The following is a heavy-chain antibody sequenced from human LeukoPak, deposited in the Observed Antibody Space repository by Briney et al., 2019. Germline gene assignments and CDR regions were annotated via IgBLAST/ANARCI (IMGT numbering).Heavy chain of an antibody. V-gene: IGHV3-73*01. J-gene: IGHJ4*02. CDR3: TRHDSDYGDYDPFDY. CDR2: IRSKANSYAT. CDR1: GFTFSGSA. Sequence: PGGSLRLSCAASGFTFSGSAMHWVRQASGKGLEWVGRIRSKANSYATAYAAPVKGRFTISRDDSKNTAYLQMNSLKTEDTAVYYCTRHDSDYGDYDPFDYWGQGTLVTVSS. D-gene: IGHD4-17*01.